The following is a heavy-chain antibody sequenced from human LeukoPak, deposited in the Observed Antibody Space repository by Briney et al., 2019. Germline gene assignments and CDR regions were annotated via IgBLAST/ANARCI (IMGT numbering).Heavy chain of an antibody. CDR1: GYTFTSYG. V-gene: IGHV1-18*01. D-gene: IGHD2-2*01. CDR3: ARVGRPAASFDY. Sequence: ASVKVSCKASGYTFTSYGISWVRQAPGQGLEWMGWINAYNGNTNYAQKLQSRVTMTTETSPSTDYVELRSLRADGTGGYYCARVGRPAASFDYWGQGTLVTVSS. CDR2: INAYNGNT. J-gene: IGHJ4*02.